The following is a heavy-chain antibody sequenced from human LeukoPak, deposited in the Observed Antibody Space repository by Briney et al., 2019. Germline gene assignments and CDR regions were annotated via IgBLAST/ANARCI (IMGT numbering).Heavy chain of an antibody. D-gene: IGHD2/OR15-2a*01. V-gene: IGHV4-4*07. J-gene: IGHJ4*02. CDR1: GGSISSYF. Sequence: SETLSLSCTVSGGSISSYFLSWIRQPAGKGLEWIGRIYTSGSTNYNPSLKSRVTISVDKSKNQFSLKLSSVTAADTAVYYCARDRLEYYFDYWGQGTLVTVSS. CDR2: IYTSGST. CDR3: ARDRLEYYFDY.